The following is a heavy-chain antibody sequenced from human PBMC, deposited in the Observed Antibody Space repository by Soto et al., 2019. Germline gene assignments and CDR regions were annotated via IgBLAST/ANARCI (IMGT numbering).Heavy chain of an antibody. J-gene: IGHJ4*02. V-gene: IGHV3-9*01. CDR1: GFTFDDYA. CDR3: AEEGGPYYDILTGVY. Sequence: SLRLSCAASGFTFDDYAMHWIRQAPGKGLEWVSGISWNSGSIGYADSVKGRFTISRDNAKNSLYLQMNSLRAEDTALYYCAEEGGPYYDILTGVYWGQGTLVTVSS. CDR2: ISWNSGSI. D-gene: IGHD3-9*01.